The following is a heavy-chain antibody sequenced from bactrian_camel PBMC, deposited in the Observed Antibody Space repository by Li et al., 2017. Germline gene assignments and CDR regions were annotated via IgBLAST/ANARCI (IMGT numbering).Heavy chain of an antibody. CDR1: GFTFNIYW. CDR3: VTGVLDGYIS. CDR2: MNSNGAIT. J-gene: IGHJ6*01. Sequence: QLVESGGGLVQPGESLRLTCAASGFTFNIYWMYWVRQAPGKGLEWVASMNSNGAITYYADSMKGRFTISRDNAKNTVYLQMNSLKPEDTALYHCVTGVLDGYISWGQGTQVTVS. D-gene: IGHD3*01. V-gene: IGHV3S25*01.